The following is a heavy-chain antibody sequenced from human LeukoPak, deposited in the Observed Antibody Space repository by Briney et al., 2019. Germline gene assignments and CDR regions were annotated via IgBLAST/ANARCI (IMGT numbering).Heavy chain of an antibody. D-gene: IGHD3-10*01. CDR1: GGSISSYY. CDR3: ARGVLPAGVTMVRGVIRAFDI. CDR2: IYYSGST. J-gene: IGHJ3*02. Sequence: PSETLSLTCTVSGGSISSYYWSWIRQPPGKGLEWIGYIYYSGSTNYNPSLKSRVTISVDTSKNQFSLKLSSVTAADTAVYYCARGVLPAGVTMVRGVIRAFDIWGQGTMVTVSS. V-gene: IGHV4-59*12.